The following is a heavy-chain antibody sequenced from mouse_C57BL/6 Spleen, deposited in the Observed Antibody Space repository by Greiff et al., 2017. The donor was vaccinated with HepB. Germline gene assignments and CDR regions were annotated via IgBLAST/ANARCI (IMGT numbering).Heavy chain of an antibody. CDR3: ARYDYASYFDY. J-gene: IGHJ2*01. CDR1: GYAFSSYW. V-gene: IGHV1-80*01. Sequence: LVESGAELVKPGASVKISCKASGYAFSSYWMNWVKQRPGKGLEWIGQIYPGDGDTNYNGKFKGKATLTADKSSSTAYMQLSSLTSEDSAVYFCARYDYASYFDYWGQGTTLTVSS. CDR2: IYPGDGDT. D-gene: IGHD2-4*01.